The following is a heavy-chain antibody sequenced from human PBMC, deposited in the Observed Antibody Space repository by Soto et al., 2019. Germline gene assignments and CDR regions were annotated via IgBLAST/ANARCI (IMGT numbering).Heavy chain of an antibody. CDR2: IYYSGAT. J-gene: IGHJ4*02. V-gene: IGHV4-39*02. CDR3: ARGKVYYDYVWGSYRPYYFDY. D-gene: IGHD3-16*02. Sequence: SETLSLTCLVSGGSINNSTYYWGWIRQPPGKGLEWIGSIYYSGATYYNPSLRSRVTISMDRSKNHFSLKLSSVTAADTAVYYCARGKVYYDYVWGSYRPYYFDYWGQGTLVTVSS. CDR1: GGSINNSTYY.